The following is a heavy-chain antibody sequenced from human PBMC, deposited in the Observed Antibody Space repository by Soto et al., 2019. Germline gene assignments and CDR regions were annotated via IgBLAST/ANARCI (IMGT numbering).Heavy chain of an antibody. Sequence: GSLRLSCAASLFNFKTYAMSWVRQAPGRGLEWVSAISSSGSRTYYADSVKGRFTISRDNSKNALFLEMNSLRAEDTALYYCAKERREVVSGTGDYWGQGTLVTVSS. CDR1: LFNFKTYA. D-gene: IGHD6-19*01. J-gene: IGHJ4*02. V-gene: IGHV3-23*01. CDR2: ISSSGSRT. CDR3: AKERREVVSGTGDY.